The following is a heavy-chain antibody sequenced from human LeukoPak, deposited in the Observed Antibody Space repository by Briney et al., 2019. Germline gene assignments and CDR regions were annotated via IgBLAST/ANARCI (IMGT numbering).Heavy chain of an antibody. J-gene: IGHJ4*02. CDR3: AKMPNRCSTISCYIDS. CDR1: GFTSVNYA. D-gene: IGHD2-2*02. CDR2: ISGGGDTT. Sequence: GGSLRLSCAATGFTSVNYAMSWVRQAPGKGLEWVSAISGGGDTTYYADSVKGRFTISRDNSKNTLYLQMNSLRAEDTAVYYCAKMPNRCSTISCYIDSWGQGTLVTVSS. V-gene: IGHV3-23*01.